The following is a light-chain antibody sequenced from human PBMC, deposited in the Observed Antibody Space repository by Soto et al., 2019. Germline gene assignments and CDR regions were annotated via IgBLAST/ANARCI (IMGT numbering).Light chain of an antibody. CDR2: AAS. CDR1: QDISNY. CDR3: QQYNTYSRT. V-gene: IGKV1-39*01. Sequence: DIQMTQSPSSLSASVGGRVTVTCQASQDISNYLNWYQQKPGKAPKLLIYAASSLQSGVPSRFSGSGSGTDFTLTISSLQPEDFATYYCQQYNTYSRTFGQGTKVDIK. J-gene: IGKJ1*01.